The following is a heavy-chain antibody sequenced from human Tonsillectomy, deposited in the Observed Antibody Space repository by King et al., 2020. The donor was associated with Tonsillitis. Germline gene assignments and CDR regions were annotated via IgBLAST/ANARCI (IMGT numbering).Heavy chain of an antibody. D-gene: IGHD2-21*01. Sequence: VQLQESGPGLVKPSETLSLTCTVSGGSISSNYWSWIRQPAEKGLEWIGRIYTSGSTNYNPSLKSRVTMSVDTSKNQFSLKLSSVTAADTAVYYCAREITVIAPTTKDFYYYGLDVWGQGTTVTVSS. CDR1: GGSISSNY. CDR3: AREITVIAPTTKDFYYYGLDV. CDR2: IYTSGST. J-gene: IGHJ6*02. V-gene: IGHV4-4*07.